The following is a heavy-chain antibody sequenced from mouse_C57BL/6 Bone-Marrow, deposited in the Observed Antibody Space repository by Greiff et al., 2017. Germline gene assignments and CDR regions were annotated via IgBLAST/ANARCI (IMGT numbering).Heavy chain of an antibody. CDR3: ASLYYYGSSHYYFDY. CDR2: IYPRSGNT. CDR1: GYTFTSYC. V-gene: IGHV1-81*01. Sequence: QVQLQQSGAELVRPGASVKLSCKASGYTFTSYCISWVKQRTGQGLEWIGVIYPRSGNTYYNEKFKGKATLTADKSSSTAYMELSRLTSEDSAVYFCASLYYYGSSHYYFDYGGQGTTLTVSS. J-gene: IGHJ2*01. D-gene: IGHD1-1*01.